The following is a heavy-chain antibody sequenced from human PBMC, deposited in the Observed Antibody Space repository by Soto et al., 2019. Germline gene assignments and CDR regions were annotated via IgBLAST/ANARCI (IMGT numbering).Heavy chain of an antibody. CDR1: GFTFSSYW. J-gene: IGHJ3*02. D-gene: IGHD3-16*02. Sequence: GGSLRLSCAASGFTFSSYWMHWVRQAPGKGLVWVSRINSDGSSTSYADSVKGRFTISRDNAKNTLYLQMNSLRAEDTAVYYCARAAPVYDYIWGSYRRPGAFDIWGQGTMVTVSS. CDR3: ARAAPVYDYIWGSYRRPGAFDI. V-gene: IGHV3-74*01. CDR2: INSDGSST.